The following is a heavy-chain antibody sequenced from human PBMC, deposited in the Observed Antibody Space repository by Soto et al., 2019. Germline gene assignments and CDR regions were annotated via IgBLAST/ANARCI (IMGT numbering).Heavy chain of an antibody. D-gene: IGHD2-2*01. CDR1: GFTFSSYA. CDR2: ISYDGISK. CDR3: GRCSSTSCHLGSDY. J-gene: IGHJ4*02. Sequence: QVQLVESGGGVVQPGRSLRLSCAASGFTFSSYAMNWVRQAPGKGLEWVALISYDGISKYNADSVKGRFTISRDSSKNTLYLQMNSLGAADTAVYYCGRCSSTSCHLGSDYWGQGTLVTVSS. V-gene: IGHV3-30-3*01.